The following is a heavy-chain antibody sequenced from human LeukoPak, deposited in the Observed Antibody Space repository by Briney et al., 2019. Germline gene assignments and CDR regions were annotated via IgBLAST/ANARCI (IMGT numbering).Heavy chain of an antibody. J-gene: IGHJ4*02. CDR1: GYTFTSYA. Sequence: GASVKVSCKASGYTFTSYAMHWVRQAPGQRLEWMGWINAGNGNTKYSQKFQGRVTITRDTSASTAYIELSSLRSEDTAVYYCARLDCSGGSCYSYFDYWGQGTLVTVSS. V-gene: IGHV1-3*01. CDR3: ARLDCSGGSCYSYFDY. CDR2: INAGNGNT. D-gene: IGHD2-15*01.